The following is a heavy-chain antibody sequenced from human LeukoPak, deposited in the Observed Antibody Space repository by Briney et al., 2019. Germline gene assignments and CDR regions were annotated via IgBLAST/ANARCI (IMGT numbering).Heavy chain of an antibody. J-gene: IGHJ6*03. CDR3: ARASSSNYYYYYYMDV. D-gene: IGHD6-6*01. V-gene: IGHV3-23*01. CDR2: IDVSGGST. CDR1: GFTFSIYA. Sequence: PGGSLRLSCAASGFTFSIYAMSWVRQAPGKGLEWVSTIDVSGGSTYYADSVKGRFTISRDNSKNTLYLQMSSLRAEDTAVYYCARASSSNYYYYYYMDVWGKGTTVTVSS.